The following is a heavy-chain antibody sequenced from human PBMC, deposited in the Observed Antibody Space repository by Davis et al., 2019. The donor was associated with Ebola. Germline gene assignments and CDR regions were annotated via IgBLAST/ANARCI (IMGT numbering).Heavy chain of an antibody. CDR1: GFTFSRYA. V-gene: IGHV3-23*03. Sequence: GESLKISCEASGFTFSRYAMSWVRRAPGKGLEWVSVIYDQSTAYADAVRGRFIISRDKSNNTLYLEMNSLRVDDTAVYYCATTQWLREFDNWGQGTLVTVSS. CDR3: ATTQWLREFDN. D-gene: IGHD6-19*01. CDR2: IYDQST. J-gene: IGHJ4*02.